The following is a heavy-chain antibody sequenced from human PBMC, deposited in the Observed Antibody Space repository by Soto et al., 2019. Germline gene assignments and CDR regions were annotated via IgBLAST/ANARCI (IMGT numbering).Heavy chain of an antibody. CDR2: ISAYNGNT. Sequence: QVQLVQSGAEVKKPGASVKVSCKASGYTFTSYGISWVRQAAGQGLEWMGWISAYNGNTNYAQKLQGRVTMTTDTSTSSAYMELRSLRSDDTAVYYCARDPYDYVWVTYGMDVWGQGTTVTVSS. J-gene: IGHJ6*02. CDR3: ARDPYDYVWVTYGMDV. V-gene: IGHV1-18*01. D-gene: IGHD3-16*01. CDR1: GYTFTSYG.